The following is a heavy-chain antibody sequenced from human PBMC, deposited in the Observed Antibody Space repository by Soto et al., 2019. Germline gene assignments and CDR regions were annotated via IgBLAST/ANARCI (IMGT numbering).Heavy chain of an antibody. CDR2: ISWNSGSI. D-gene: IGHD3-10*01. V-gene: IGHV3-9*01. Sequence: DVQLVESGGGLVQPGRSLRLSCAASGFTFDDYAMHWVRQAPGKGLEWVSGISWNSGSIGYADSVKGRFTISRDNAKNSLYLRMNSLRAEDTALYYCAKDYGSGSPDRGAFDIWGQGTMVTVSS. CDR1: GFTFDDYA. CDR3: AKDYGSGSPDRGAFDI. J-gene: IGHJ3*02.